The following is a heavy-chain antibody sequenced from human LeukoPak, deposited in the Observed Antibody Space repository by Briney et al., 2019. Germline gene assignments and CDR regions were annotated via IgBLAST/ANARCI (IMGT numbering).Heavy chain of an antibody. CDR3: AKYPASGGYFDY. CDR1: GFTFSSYA. V-gene: IGHV3-23*01. CDR2: ISGSGGST. D-gene: IGHD6-13*01. Sequence: YPGGSLRLSCAASGFTFSSYAMSWVRQAPGKGLEWVSAISGSGGSTYYADSVKGRFTISRDNSKNTLYLQMNSLRAEDTAVFYCAKYPASGGYFDYWGQGTLVTVSS. J-gene: IGHJ4*02.